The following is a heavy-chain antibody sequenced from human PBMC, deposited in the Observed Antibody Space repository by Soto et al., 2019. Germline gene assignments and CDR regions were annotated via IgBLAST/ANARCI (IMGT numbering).Heavy chain of an antibody. D-gene: IGHD3-16*01. CDR2: INPSGGST. V-gene: IGHV1-46*03. CDR1: GYTFTSYY. J-gene: IGHJ4*02. CDR3: AREITPTLDPDTYYIHY. Sequence: ASVKVSCKASGYTFTSYYMHWVRQAPGQGLEWMGIINPSGGSTSYAQKFQGRVTMTRDTSTSTVYMELSSLRSEDTAVYYCAREITPTLDPDTYYIHYWGQGILVTVSS.